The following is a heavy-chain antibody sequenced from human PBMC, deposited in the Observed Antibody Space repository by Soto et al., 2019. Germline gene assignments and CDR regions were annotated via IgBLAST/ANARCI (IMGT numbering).Heavy chain of an antibody. D-gene: IGHD5-12*01. CDR2: MNPNSGNT. Sequence: QVQLVQSGAEVKKPGASXKVSXXXXXXXXXXXXXXXXXXXXXXGLEXMGWMNPNSGNTGYAQKFQGRVTMTRNTSISTAYMELSSLRSEDTAVYYCAXSGYXFSGXYYGMDVWGQGTTVTVSS. CDR1: XXXXXXXX. J-gene: IGHJ6*02. CDR3: AXSGYXFSGXYYGMDV. V-gene: IGHV1-8*01.